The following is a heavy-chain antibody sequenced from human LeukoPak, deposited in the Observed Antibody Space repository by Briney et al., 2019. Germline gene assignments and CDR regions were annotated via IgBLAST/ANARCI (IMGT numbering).Heavy chain of an antibody. CDR1: GGSISSYY. CDR2: IYYSGIT. J-gene: IGHJ5*02. Sequence: SETLSLTCTVSGGSISSYYYNWIRQPPGKGLEWIGYIYYSGITNYNPSLKSRVTMSVDTSENQFSLKLTSVTAADTAVYYCARVLLSSGYSTWGQGTLVTVSS. V-gene: IGHV4-59*01. D-gene: IGHD3-22*01. CDR3: ARVLLSSGYST.